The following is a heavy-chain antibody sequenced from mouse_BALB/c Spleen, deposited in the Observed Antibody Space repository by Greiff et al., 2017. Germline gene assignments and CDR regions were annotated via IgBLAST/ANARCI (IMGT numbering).Heavy chain of an antibody. CDR1: GFTFSSFG. D-gene: IGHD2-4*01. CDR3: ARPYDYDMWFAY. V-gene: IGHV5-17*02. Sequence: EVMLVESGGGLVQPGGSRKLSCAASGFTFSSFGMHWVRQAPEKGLEWVAYISSGSSTIYYADTVKGRFTISRDNPKNTLFLQMTSLRSEDTAMYYCARPYDYDMWFAYWGQGTLVTVSA. CDR2: ISSGSSTI. J-gene: IGHJ3*01.